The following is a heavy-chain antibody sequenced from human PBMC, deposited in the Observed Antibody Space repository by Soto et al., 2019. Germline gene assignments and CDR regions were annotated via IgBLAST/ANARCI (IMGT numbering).Heavy chain of an antibody. V-gene: IGHV3-23*01. J-gene: IGHJ4*02. CDR2: ISGSGGST. CDR1: GFTFSSYA. D-gene: IGHD3-22*01. CDR3: AKDWHYYDSSGYYSFPYFDY. Sequence: GGSLRLSCAASGFTFSSYAMSWVRQAPGKGLEWVSAISGSGGSTYYADSVKGRFTISRDNSKNTLYLQMNSLRAEDTAVYYCAKDWHYYDSSGYYSFPYFDYWGQGTLVTVSS.